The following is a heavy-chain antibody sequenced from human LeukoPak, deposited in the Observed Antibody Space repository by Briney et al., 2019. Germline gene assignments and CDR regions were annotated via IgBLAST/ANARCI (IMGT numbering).Heavy chain of an antibody. V-gene: IGHV4-59*12. D-gene: IGHD3-3*01. Sequence: SETQSLTCTVSGGSISSYYWSWIRQPPGKGLEWIGYIYYSGSTNYNPSLKSRVTMSVDTSKNQFSLKLSSVTAADTAVYYCASTGFLEWLPFGYWGQGTLVTVSS. CDR2: IYYSGST. CDR1: GGSISSYY. J-gene: IGHJ4*02. CDR3: ASTGFLEWLPFGY.